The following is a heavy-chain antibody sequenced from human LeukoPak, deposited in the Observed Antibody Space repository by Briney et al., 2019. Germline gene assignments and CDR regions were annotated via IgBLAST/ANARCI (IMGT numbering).Heavy chain of an antibody. D-gene: IGHD6-19*01. V-gene: IGHV4-59*01. CDR3: ARGLAAAAVAGLDY. CDR1: GGSISSYY. CDR2: IYYSGST. Sequence: SETLSLTCTVSGGSISSYYWSWIRQPPGKGLEWIGYIYYSGSTNYNPSLKSRVTISVDTSKNQFSLKLSSVTAADTAVYYCARGLAAAAVAGLDYWGQGTLVTVSP. J-gene: IGHJ4*02.